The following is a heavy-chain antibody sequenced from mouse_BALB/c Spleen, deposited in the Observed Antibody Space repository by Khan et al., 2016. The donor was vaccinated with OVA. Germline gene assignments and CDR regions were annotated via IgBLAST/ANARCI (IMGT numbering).Heavy chain of an antibody. D-gene: IGHD6-2*01. CDR3: ASIQKLVAPYFDY. J-gene: IGHJ2*01. Sequence: QVQLQQSGAELVKAGASVKMSCKASGYTFTSYWMHWVKQRLGQGLEWFAETNPTNGRTYYNEKFKSKATLTVDKSSSTAYMLLSGPTFEDSAVYYCASIQKLVAPYFDYWGQGTTLTVSS. CDR1: GYTFTSYW. V-gene: IGHV1S81*02. CDR2: TNPTNGRT.